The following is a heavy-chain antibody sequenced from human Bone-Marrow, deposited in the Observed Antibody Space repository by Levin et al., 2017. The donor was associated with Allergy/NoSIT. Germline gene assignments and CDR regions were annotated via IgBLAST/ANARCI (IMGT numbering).Heavy chain of an antibody. V-gene: IGHV7-4-1*02. CDR3: AREADFWRGSYTPDY. D-gene: IGHD3-3*01. CDR2: INTNTGNP. CDR1: GYTFTTYS. Sequence: GASVKVSCKASGYTFTTYSMNWVRQAPGQGLEWMGWINTNTGNPTYAQGFTGRFVFSLDTSVSTAYLQINSLKPEDTAVYYCAREADFWRGSYTPDYWGQGTLVTVSS. J-gene: IGHJ4*02.